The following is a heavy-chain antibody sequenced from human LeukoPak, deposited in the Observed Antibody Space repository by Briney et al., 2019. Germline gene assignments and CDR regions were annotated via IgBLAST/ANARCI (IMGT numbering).Heavy chain of an antibody. D-gene: IGHD3-22*01. CDR1: GFTVSSNY. CDR3: ASNQYYYDSSGYYPRGI. J-gene: IGHJ3*02. Sequence: PGGSLRLSCAASGFTVSSNYTSWVRQAPGKGLEWVSVIYSGGSTYYADSVKGRFTISRDNSKNTLYLQMNSLRAEDTAVYYCASNQYYYDSSGYYPRGIWGQGTMVTVSS. CDR2: IYSGGST. V-gene: IGHV3-66*02.